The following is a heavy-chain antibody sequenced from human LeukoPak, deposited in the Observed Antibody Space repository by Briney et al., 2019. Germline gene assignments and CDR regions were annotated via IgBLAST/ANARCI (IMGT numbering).Heavy chain of an antibody. D-gene: IGHD3-10*01. Sequence: ASVKVSCKSSGYSFTSYSMHWVRQAPGQGLEWMGIINPTDGSASYAQKFQGRVTMTRDMSTSTVYMDLRSLRSDDRAVYFCAGGHGSGSTNWFDPWGQGTLVTVSS. CDR3: AGGHGSGSTNWFDP. J-gene: IGHJ5*02. CDR2: INPTDGSA. CDR1: GYSFTSYS. V-gene: IGHV1-46*01.